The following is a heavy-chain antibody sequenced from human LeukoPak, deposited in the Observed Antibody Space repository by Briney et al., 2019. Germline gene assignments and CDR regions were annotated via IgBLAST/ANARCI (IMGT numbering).Heavy chain of an antibody. CDR3: ARTYYDFWSERWAYYYYYMDV. CDR1: GCTFTSYA. CDR2: TNINTGNT. Sequence: GASVKLSCNASGCTFTSYAMNWVRQPPGQGLGWMGCTNINTGNTTYAHGFTGRFGFSLYTSVSTTYLQISSLNLEDTAVYYCARTYYDFWSERWAYYYYYMDVWGKGTTVSVSS. V-gene: IGHV7-4-1*02. J-gene: IGHJ6*03. D-gene: IGHD3-3*01.